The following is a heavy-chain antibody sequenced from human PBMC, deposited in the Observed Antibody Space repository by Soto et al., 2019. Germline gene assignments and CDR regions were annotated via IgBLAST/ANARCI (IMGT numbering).Heavy chain of an antibody. CDR1: GFTFSSYG. J-gene: IGHJ4*02. D-gene: IGHD2-8*01. CDR2: ISGGGDTT. CDR3: AILRDFVVLAVGILSF. V-gene: IGHV3-23*01. Sequence: GGSLRLSCAASGFTFSSYGISWIRLSPGKGLEWVSVISGGGDTTYYTPSVKGRFTISRDDFRNTLYLQMNSLRTEDTAIYYCAILRDFVVLAVGILSFRGPGTLVTLS.